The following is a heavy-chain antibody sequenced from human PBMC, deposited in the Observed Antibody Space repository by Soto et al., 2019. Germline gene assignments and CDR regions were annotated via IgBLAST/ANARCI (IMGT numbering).Heavy chain of an antibody. Sequence: SETLSLTCTVSGASTSSSSFYWGWIRQPPGKGLEWIASIYYGGSTYYNPSLRGRVTMSVDTSKNQFSLMLTSVTAADTAVYYCARGRGVVVVAAPPRGWFDPWGQGTLVT. D-gene: IGHD2-15*01. CDR2: IYYGGST. CDR1: GASTSSSSFY. CDR3: ARGRGVVVVAAPPRGWFDP. V-gene: IGHV4-39*01. J-gene: IGHJ5*02.